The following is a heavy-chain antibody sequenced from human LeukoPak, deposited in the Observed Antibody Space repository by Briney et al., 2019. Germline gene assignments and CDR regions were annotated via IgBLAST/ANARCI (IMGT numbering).Heavy chain of an antibody. CDR3: ARVRLADERAWAY. CDR1: GYAFSDFY. J-gene: IGHJ4*02. D-gene: IGHD3-3*02. V-gene: IGHV1-2*02. Sequence: ASVKVSCKASGYAFSDFYIHWVRQAPGQGLEYVGWITPKSGDTYSPQRFQGRVTMTRDASISTAYMELSSLRSDDTAVYFCARVRLADERAWAYWGQGTLVTVSS. CDR2: ITPKSGDT.